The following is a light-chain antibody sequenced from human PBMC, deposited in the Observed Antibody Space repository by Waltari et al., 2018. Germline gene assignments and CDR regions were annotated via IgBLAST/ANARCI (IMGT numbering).Light chain of an antibody. J-gene: IGLJ3*02. Sequence: SYELTQPPSVSVSPGQTARVTCSGDALPKQYAYWYQQKPGQAPLLVIYKDSGRPSGIPERVSGSSSGTTVTLTISGVKAEDEADYYCQSADSSGTYWLFGGGTTLTVL. CDR2: KDS. CDR3: QSADSSGTYWL. V-gene: IGLV3-25*03. CDR1: ALPKQY.